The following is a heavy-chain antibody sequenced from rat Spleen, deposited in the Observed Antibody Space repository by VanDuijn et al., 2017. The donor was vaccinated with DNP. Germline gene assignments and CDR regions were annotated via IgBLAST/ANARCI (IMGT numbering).Heavy chain of an antibody. CDR2: IFLDGFTT. D-gene: IGHD1-11*01. V-gene: IGHV5-7*01. CDR1: GFTFSNYY. J-gene: IGHJ2*01. Sequence: EVQLVESGGGLVQPGGSLRLSCVASGFTFSNYYMAWVRQAPKKGLEWVATIFLDGFTTYYRDSVKGRFTISRDNAESTLYLQMNSLKSEDTATYYCARRPEGFDYWGQGVMVTVSS. CDR3: ARRPEGFDY.